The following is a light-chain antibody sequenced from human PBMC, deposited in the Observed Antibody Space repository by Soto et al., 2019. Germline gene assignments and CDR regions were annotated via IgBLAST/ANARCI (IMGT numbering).Light chain of an antibody. CDR1: QSISSW. CDR3: QQYNSYWLT. J-gene: IGKJ4*01. V-gene: IGKV1-5*01. Sequence: DIQMTQSPSTLSASVGDRVTITCRASQSISSWLAWYQQKPGKAPKLLIYDASSLESGVPSRFSGSGPGTEFTLTISSLQPDDFATYYCQQYNSYWLTFGGGTKVDIK. CDR2: DAS.